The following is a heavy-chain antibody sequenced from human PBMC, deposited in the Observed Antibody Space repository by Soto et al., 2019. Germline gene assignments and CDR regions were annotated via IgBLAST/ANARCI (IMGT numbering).Heavy chain of an antibody. V-gene: IGHV4-59*01. CDR1: GGSISSYY. Sequence: ETLSLTCTVSGGSISSYYWSWIRQPPGKGLEWIGYIYYSGSTNYNPSLKSRVTISVDTSKNQFSLKLSSVTAADTAVYYCAREVLIDYDFWSGYLDYWGQGTLVTVSS. CDR2: IYYSGST. D-gene: IGHD3-3*01. CDR3: AREVLIDYDFWSGYLDY. J-gene: IGHJ4*02.